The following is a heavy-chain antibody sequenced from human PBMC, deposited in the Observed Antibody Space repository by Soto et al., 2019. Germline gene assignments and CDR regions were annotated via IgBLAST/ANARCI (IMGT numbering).Heavy chain of an antibody. CDR1: GFTISYYC. CDR3: AKDQEGSGSHWLGYNYYGMDV. J-gene: IGHJ6*02. CDR2: ISSVGTTT. Sequence: GGSRRRSCEASGFTISYYCMSWIRQAPGKGLEWVSYISSVGTTTYYADSVKGRFSISMDNAKNSLYLQMNSLRAEDTAVYFCAKDQEGSGSHWLGYNYYGMDVWGQGTTVTVSS. D-gene: IGHD3-10*01. V-gene: IGHV3-11*01.